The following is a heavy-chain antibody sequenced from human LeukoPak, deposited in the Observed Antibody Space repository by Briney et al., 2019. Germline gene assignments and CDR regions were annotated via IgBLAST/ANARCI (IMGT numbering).Heavy chain of an antibody. J-gene: IGHJ4*02. CDR2: VYYSGST. CDR1: GGSISSGGYS. Sequence: SQTLSLTCAVSGGSISSGGYSWSWIRQPPGEGPEWIGYVYYSGSTNYNPSLKSRVTISVETSKNQFSLNLSSVTAADTAVYYCARRAGTGGRDYFDYWGQGTLVTVSS. D-gene: IGHD3/OR15-3a*01. CDR3: ARRAGTGGRDYFDY. V-gene: IGHV4-30-4*07.